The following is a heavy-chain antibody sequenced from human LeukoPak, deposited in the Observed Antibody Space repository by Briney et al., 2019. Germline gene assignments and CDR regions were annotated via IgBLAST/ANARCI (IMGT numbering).Heavy chain of an antibody. CDR1: GGSISSYY. V-gene: IGHV4-59*01. CDR2: IYYSGST. J-gene: IGHJ4*02. Sequence: SETLSLTCTVSGGSISSYYWSWIRQPPGKGLEWIGYIYYSGSTNYNPSLKSRVTISVDTSKNQFSLKLSSVTAADTAVYYCARGDYYDSSPLGYWGQETLVTVSS. D-gene: IGHD3-22*01. CDR3: ARGDYYDSSPLGY.